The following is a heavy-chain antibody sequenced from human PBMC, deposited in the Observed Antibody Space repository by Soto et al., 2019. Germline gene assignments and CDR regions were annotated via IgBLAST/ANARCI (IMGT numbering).Heavy chain of an antibody. J-gene: IGHJ4*02. CDR1: GGTFSSSG. CDR2: IVPSLDTT. Sequence: QVHLVQSGTEVKKPGSSVKVSCKASGGTFSSSGFSWVRQAPGQGLEWMGMIVPSLDTTNYAQKFQARVTITADEVTSTAYMELRSLRSEDTAVYYCARWDDYGASDQYHFDQWGQGTLVTVSS. CDR3: ARWDDYGASDQYHFDQ. D-gene: IGHD4-17*01. V-gene: IGHV1-69*11.